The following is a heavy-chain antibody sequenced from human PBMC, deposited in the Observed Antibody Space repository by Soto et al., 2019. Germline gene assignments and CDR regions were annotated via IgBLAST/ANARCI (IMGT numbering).Heavy chain of an antibody. CDR2: ISGSGGST. V-gene: IGHV3-23*01. CDR3: AKDIAVAEYYFDY. Sequence: PGGSLRLSCAASGFTFSSYAVSWVRQAPGKGLEWVSAISGSGGSTYYADSVKGRFTISRDNSKNTLYLQMNSLRAEDTAVYYCAKDIAVAEYYFDYWGQGTLVTVSS. CDR1: GFTFSSYA. J-gene: IGHJ4*02. D-gene: IGHD6-19*01.